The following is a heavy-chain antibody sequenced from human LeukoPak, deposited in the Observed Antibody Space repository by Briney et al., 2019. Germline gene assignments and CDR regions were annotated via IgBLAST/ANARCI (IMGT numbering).Heavy chain of an antibody. CDR2: INPSGVTT. J-gene: IGHJ5*02. D-gene: IGHD3-9*01. CDR3: ARGRPYFDILTGVSHSGYLDL. CDR1: GNTFTSYY. V-gene: IGHV1-46*01. Sequence: ASVKVSCKTSGNTFTSYYMHWVRQAPGQGLEWMGIINPSGVTTTYAQRFQGRVTMTRDKSTSTIYMELSSLRSEDTAVYYCARGRPYFDILTGVSHSGYLDLWGQGTLVSVSA.